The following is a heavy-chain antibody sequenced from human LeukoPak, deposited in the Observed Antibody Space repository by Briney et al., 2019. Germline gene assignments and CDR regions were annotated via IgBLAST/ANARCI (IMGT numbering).Heavy chain of an antibody. CDR2: ISAYNGNT. CDR1: GYTFTSYG. J-gene: IGHJ5*02. V-gene: IGHV1-18*01. D-gene: IGHD6-13*01. CDR3: ARGRGDRIAAAVRWFDP. Sequence: ASVKVSCKASGYTFTSYGISWVRQAPGQGLERMGWISAYNGNTNYAQKLQGRVTMTTDTSTSTAYMELRSLRSDDTAVYYCARGRGDRIAAAVRWFDPWGQGTLVTVSS.